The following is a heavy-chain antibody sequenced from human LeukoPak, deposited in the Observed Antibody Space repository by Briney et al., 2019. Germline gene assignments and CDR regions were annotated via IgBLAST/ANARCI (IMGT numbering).Heavy chain of an antibody. D-gene: IGHD1-1*01. V-gene: IGHV1-8*01. J-gene: IGHJ4*02. CDR1: GYTFTNYD. CDR2: ISPYSGTT. Sequence: ASVKVSCKASGYTFTNYDINWVRQASGQGLEWLGWISPYSGTTGSAQKFQGRVTMTRNSSISTAYLEMSRLTSEDTAAYYCARALDTTVLLGAYWGQGTPVTVSS. CDR3: ARALDTTVLLGAY.